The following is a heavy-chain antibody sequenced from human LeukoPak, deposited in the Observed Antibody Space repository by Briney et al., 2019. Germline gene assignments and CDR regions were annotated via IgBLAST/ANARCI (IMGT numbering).Heavy chain of an antibody. CDR1: GFTFSSYS. D-gene: IGHD6-13*01. Sequence: PGGSLRLSCAASGFTFSSYSMNWVRQAPGKGLEWVSYISSSSSTIYYADSVKGRFTISRDNAKNSLYLQMNSLRAEDTAVYYCARDPDSSSWYVDYWGQGTPVTVSS. V-gene: IGHV3-48*01. CDR3: ARDPDSSSWYVDY. J-gene: IGHJ4*02. CDR2: ISSSSSTI.